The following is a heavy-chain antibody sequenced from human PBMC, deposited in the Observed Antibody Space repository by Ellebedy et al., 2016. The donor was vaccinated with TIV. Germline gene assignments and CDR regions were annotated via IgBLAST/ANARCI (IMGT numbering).Heavy chain of an antibody. V-gene: IGHV3-30-3*01. CDR2: ISYDGSDT. CDR1: GFTLSNYA. CDR3: ASDPYYHGSGSYKGFDY. D-gene: IGHD3-10*01. Sequence: GESLKISXTGSGFTLSNYAMHWVRQAPGQGLEWVAVISYDGSDTHYADSVKGRFTISRDNSKDTLYLQMNRLRPEDTAVYFCASDPYYHGSGSYKGFDYWGQGTPVTVSS. J-gene: IGHJ4*02.